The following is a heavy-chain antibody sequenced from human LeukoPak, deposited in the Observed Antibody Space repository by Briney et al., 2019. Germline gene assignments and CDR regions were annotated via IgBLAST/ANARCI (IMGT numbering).Heavy chain of an antibody. V-gene: IGHV3-21*01. J-gene: IGHJ4*02. CDR2: ISSSSSYT. Sequence: KPGGSLRLSCAASGFTFSSYSMNWVRQAPGKGLEWVSSISSSSSYTYYADSVKGRFTISRDNAKNALYLQMNSLRAEDTAVYYCWRGYREGRVCMYWGRGTLVSVSS. CDR1: GFTFSSYS. CDR3: WRGYREGRVCMY. D-gene: IGHD5-18*01.